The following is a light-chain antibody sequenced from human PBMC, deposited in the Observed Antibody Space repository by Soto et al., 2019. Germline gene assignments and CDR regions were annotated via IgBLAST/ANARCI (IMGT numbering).Light chain of an antibody. Sequence: QSVLTQPASVSGSPGQSVTISCTGTSSDIGGYNYVSWYQQHPGKAPKLIIYEVSNRPSGVSNRFSGSKSGNTASLTISGIQAEDETDYYCGSYTSRSTWVFGGGTKLTVL. J-gene: IGLJ3*02. CDR3: GSYTSRSTWV. CDR2: EVS. CDR1: SSDIGGYNY. V-gene: IGLV2-14*01.